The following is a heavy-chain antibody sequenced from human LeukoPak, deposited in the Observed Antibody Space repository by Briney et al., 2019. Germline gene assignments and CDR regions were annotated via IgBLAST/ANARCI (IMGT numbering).Heavy chain of an antibody. V-gene: IGHV3-48*02. CDR2: ISSSSSTI. CDR3: ARDKLKQWLVYGLDY. Sequence: PGGSLRLSCAASGSTFSSYSMNWVRQAPGKGLEWVSYISSSSSTIYYADSVKGRFTISRDNAKNSLYLQMNSLRDEDTAVYYCARDKLKQWLVYGLDYWGQGTLVTVSS. J-gene: IGHJ4*02. CDR1: GSTFSSYS. D-gene: IGHD6-19*01.